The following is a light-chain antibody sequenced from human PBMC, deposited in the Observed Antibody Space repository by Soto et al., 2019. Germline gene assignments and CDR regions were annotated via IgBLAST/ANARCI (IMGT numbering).Light chain of an antibody. CDR2: EVT. V-gene: IGLV2-8*01. Sequence: QSALTQSPSASGSPGQSVTISCTGTSSDVGAYNYVSWYQQHAGKAPKLVIYEVTKRPSGVPDRFSGSKSANTASLTVSGLQAEDEADYYCSSFASSNTWVFGGGTKLIV. CDR3: SSFASSNTWV. CDR1: SSDVGAYNY. J-gene: IGLJ3*02.